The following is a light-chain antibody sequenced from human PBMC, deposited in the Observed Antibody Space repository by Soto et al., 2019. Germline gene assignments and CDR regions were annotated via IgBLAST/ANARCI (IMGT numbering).Light chain of an antibody. J-gene: IGLJ2*01. Sequence: QSVLTQSPSASASLGASVRLTCTLSSGHSTYAIAWHQQQPEKGPRYLMKVNSDGSHTKADGIPDRFSGSSSGAERYLTISSLQSEDEDDYYCQTWGTGIVFGGGTKLTVL. CDR2: VNSDGSH. V-gene: IGLV4-69*01. CDR3: QTWGTGIV. CDR1: SGHSTYA.